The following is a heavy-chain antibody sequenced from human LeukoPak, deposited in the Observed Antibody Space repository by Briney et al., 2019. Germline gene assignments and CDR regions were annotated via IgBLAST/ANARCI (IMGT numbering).Heavy chain of an antibody. CDR2: IYHSGST. CDR3: ARRGTRVTGKYYFDY. D-gene: IGHD1-20*01. J-gene: IGHJ4*02. Sequence: PSETLSLTCTVSGGSISSGGYYWSWIRQPPGKGLEWIGYIYHSGSTYYNPSLKSRVTISVDTSKNQFSLKLSSVTAADTAVYYCARRGTRVTGKYYFDYWGQGTLVTVSS. V-gene: IGHV4-30-2*01. CDR1: GGSISSGGYY.